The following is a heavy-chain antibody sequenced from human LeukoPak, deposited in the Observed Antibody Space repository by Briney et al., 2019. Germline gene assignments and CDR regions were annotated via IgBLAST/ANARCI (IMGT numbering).Heavy chain of an antibody. CDR2: IYTSGST. J-gene: IGHJ4*02. CDR3: ARAVTSWVSGGFDY. V-gene: IGHV4-61*02. Sequence: PSETLSLTCTVSGGSISSGSYYWRWIRQPAGKGLEWIGRIYTSGSTNYNPSLKSRVTISVDTSKNQFSLKLSSVTAADTAVYYCARAVTSWVSGGFDYWGQGTLVTVSS. D-gene: IGHD3-10*01. CDR1: GGSISSGSYY.